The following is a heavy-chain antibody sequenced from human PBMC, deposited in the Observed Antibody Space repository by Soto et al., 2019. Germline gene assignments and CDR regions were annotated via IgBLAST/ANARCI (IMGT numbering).Heavy chain of an antibody. V-gene: IGHV1-69*10. CDR3: ARAKSDYYGSGRYFFDY. CDR2: IIPIFGIA. D-gene: IGHD3-10*01. CDR1: GGTFRNYA. J-gene: IGHJ4*02. Sequence: ASVKVSCKASGGTFRNYAISWVRQAPGQGLEWMGWIIPIFGIANYAQKFQGRVTLTADKSTSTAYMELSSLRSEDTAVYYCARAKSDYYGSGRYFFDYWGQGTLVTVSS.